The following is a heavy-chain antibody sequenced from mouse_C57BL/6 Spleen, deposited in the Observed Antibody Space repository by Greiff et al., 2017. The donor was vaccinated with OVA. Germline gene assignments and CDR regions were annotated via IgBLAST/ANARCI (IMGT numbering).Heavy chain of an antibody. CDR1: GYTFTSYW. J-gene: IGHJ4*01. V-gene: IGHV1-72*01. D-gene: IGHD1-1*01. CDR3: ARWAVVAHYYAMDY. CDR2: IDPNSGGT. Sequence: QVHVKQPGAELVKPGASVKLSCKASGYTFTSYWMHWVKQRPGRGLEWIGRIDPNSGGTKYNEKFKSKATLTVGKPSSTAYMQLSSLTSEDSAVYYCARWAVVAHYYAMDYWGQGTSVTVSS.